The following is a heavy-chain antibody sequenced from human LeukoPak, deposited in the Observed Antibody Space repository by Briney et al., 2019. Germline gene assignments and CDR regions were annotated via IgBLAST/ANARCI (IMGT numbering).Heavy chain of an antibody. CDR1: GFTFSSYA. CDR3: SRPPGEWLSEVRGAIGG. Sequence: GALRLSCAASGFTFSSYAMSWVRQAPGKGLEWVSAISGSGGSTYYADSVKGRFTISRDNSKNTLYLQMNSLRAEDTAVYYCSRPPGEWLSEVRGAIGGWGQGTLVTVSS. V-gene: IGHV3-23*01. D-gene: IGHD3-3*01. CDR2: ISGSGGST. J-gene: IGHJ4*02.